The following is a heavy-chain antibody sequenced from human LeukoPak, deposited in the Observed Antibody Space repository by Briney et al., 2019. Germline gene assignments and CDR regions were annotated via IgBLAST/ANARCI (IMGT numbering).Heavy chain of an antibody. CDR1: GFTFSSYA. Sequence: GSLRLSCAASGFTFSSYAMSWVRQAPGKGLEWVSAISGSGGSTYYVDSVKGRFTISRDNSKNTLYLQMNSLRAEDTAVYYCATPSTVTTGWFDPWGQGTLVTVSS. D-gene: IGHD4-17*01. CDR2: ISGSGGST. J-gene: IGHJ5*02. V-gene: IGHV3-23*01. CDR3: ATPSTVTTGWFDP.